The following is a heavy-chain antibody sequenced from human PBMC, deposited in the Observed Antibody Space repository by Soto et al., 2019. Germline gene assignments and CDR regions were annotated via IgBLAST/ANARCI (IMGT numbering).Heavy chain of an antibody. J-gene: IGHJ4*02. CDR2: VVPLFKTT. CDR1: GDTYTSYV. Sequence: QVQLIQSGAEMKKPGSSVKVSCRTSGDTYTSYVISWVRQAPGQGLEWVGGVVPLFKTTNYAEKFQGRVTITADDSTNTAYMELSSLRSDYTAVYYCARHLLAVVSRSGDWGRGTLVTVSS. CDR3: ARHLLAVVSRSGD. V-gene: IGHV1-69*01. D-gene: IGHD5-18*01.